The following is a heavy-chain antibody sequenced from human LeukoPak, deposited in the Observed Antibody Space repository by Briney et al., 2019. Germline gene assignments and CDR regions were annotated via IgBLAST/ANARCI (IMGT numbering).Heavy chain of an antibody. V-gene: IGHV3-48*03. CDR1: GFTFSGYE. J-gene: IGHJ4*02. Sequence: GGSLRLSCAASGFTFSGYEMNWVRQAPGKGLEWISYISNSAGTTYHADSVKGRFTISRDNAKNSLYLQMNSLKSEDTAVYYCARDTRNLFDLWGQGTLVTVSS. CDR3: ARDTRNLFDL. CDR2: ISNSAGTT.